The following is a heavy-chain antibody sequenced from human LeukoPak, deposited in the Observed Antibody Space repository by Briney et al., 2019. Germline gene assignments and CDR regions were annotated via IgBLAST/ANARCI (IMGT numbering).Heavy chain of an antibody. Sequence: PSETLSLTCTVSGYSISSGYYWGWIRQPPGKGLEWIGSIYLSGSTYYNPSLKSRVTISVDTSKNQFSLKLSSVTAADTAVYYCARGQGGQRGNYYDFWSGYSYHFDYWGQGTLVTVCS. J-gene: IGHJ4*02. CDR1: GYSISSGYY. CDR3: ARGQGGQRGNYYDFWSGYSYHFDY. CDR2: IYLSGST. D-gene: IGHD3-3*01. V-gene: IGHV4-38-2*02.